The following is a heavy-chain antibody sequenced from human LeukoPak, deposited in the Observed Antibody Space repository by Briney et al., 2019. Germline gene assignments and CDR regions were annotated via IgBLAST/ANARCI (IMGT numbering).Heavy chain of an antibody. CDR2: IYYSGST. Sequence: SETLSLTCTVSGGSISSYYWSWIRQPPGKGLEWIGYIYYSGSTNYNPSLKSRVTISVDTSKNQFSLKLSSVTAADTAVYYCARLNPMSSSSWYGYKLVRWFDPWGQGTLVTVSS. D-gene: IGHD6-13*01. V-gene: IGHV4-59*01. CDR1: GGSISSYY. CDR3: ARLNPMSSSSWYGYKLVRWFDP. J-gene: IGHJ5*02.